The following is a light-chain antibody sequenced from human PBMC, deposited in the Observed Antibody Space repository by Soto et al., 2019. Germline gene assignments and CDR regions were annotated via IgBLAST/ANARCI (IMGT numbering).Light chain of an antibody. Sequence: QSVLTQPPSASGTPGQRVTISCSGSSSNIGSSTVNWYQHLPGTAPKLLIYSNNARSSGVPDRFSGSKSGTSASLASSGLQSEDESDYYCAAWDDSLNGVEFGGGTKLTVL. CDR2: SNN. V-gene: IGLV1-44*01. CDR3: AAWDDSLNGVE. J-gene: IGLJ2*01. CDR1: SSNIGSST.